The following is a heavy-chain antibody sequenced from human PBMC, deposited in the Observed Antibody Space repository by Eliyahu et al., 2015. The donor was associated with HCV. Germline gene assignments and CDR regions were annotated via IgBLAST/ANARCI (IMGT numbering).Heavy chain of an antibody. CDR3: GKDRDYGDYGGYFDY. J-gene: IGHJ4*02. CDR1: GFXFSSXA. CDR2: IXGDGGRT. D-gene: IGHD4-17*01. Sequence: EVQLLESXGGLVQPGGSLXLXCAASGFXFSSXAMXWVRXAPGKGLXWGSLIXGDGGRTYYADSVKGRFTVSRDNSKSTLYLQMNSLRADDTAVYYCGKDRDYGDYGGYFDYWGQGTLVTVSS. V-gene: IGHV3-23*01.